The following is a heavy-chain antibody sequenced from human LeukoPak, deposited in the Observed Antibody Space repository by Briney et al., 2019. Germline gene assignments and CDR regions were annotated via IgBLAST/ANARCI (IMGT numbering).Heavy chain of an antibody. Sequence: SVTLSLTCTVSGGSISSSSYFWGWIRQPPGKGLEWIGSIYHSGSIYYNPSLKSRVTISVDTSKNQFSLKLSSVTAADTAVYYCARRRNTHYDSWGQGTLVTVSS. J-gene: IGHJ5*01. CDR1: GGSISSSSYF. CDR3: ARRRNTHYDS. D-gene: IGHD2-15*01. V-gene: IGHV4-39*01. CDR2: IYHSGSI.